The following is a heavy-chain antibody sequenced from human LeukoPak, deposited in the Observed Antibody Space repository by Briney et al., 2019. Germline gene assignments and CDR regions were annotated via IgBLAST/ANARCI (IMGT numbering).Heavy chain of an antibody. CDR2: IYYSGST. J-gene: IGHJ4*02. D-gene: IGHD2-2*01. CDR1: VGSISSYY. CDR3: ASRSTSWSYFDY. Sequence: KPSETLSLTCTVSVGSISSYYWSWIRQPPGKGLEWIGYIYYSGSTNYNPSLKSRVTISVDTSKNQFSLKLSSVTAADTAVYYCASRSTSWSYFDYWGQGTLVTVSS. V-gene: IGHV4-59*01.